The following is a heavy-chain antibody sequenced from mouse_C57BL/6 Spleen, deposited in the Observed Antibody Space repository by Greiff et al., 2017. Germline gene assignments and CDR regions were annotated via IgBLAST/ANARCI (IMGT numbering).Heavy chain of an antibody. CDR1: GYTFTDYE. CDR3: TRGTDYAMDY. Sequence: LQESGAELVRPGASVTLSCKASGYTFTDYEMHWVKQTPVHGLEWIGAIDPETGGTAYNQKFKGKAILTADKSSSTAYIELRSLTSEDSAVYYCTRGTDYAMDYWGQGTSVTVSS. CDR2: IDPETGGT. D-gene: IGHD3-3*01. J-gene: IGHJ4*01. V-gene: IGHV1-15*01.